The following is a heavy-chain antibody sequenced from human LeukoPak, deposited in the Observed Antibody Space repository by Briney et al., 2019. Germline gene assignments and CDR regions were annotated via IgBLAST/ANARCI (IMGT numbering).Heavy chain of an antibody. V-gene: IGHV4-39*07. Sequence: SETLSLTCTVSGVSISSSGYYWAWIRQPPGKGLGWIASIYYSGITYYNPSLKSRVTISVDTSKNQFSLKLSSVTAADTAVFYCARAVSGWFYFDYWGQGTRVTVSS. CDR2: IYYSGIT. J-gene: IGHJ4*02. CDR1: GVSISSSGYY. D-gene: IGHD6-19*01. CDR3: ARAVSGWFYFDY.